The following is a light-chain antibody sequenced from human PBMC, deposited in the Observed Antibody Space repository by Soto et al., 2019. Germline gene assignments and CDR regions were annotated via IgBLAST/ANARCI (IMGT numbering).Light chain of an antibody. CDR2: EVS. Sequence: QSVLTQPASVSGSPGQSITISCTGTSSDVGGYNYVSWYQQHPGKAPKLMIYEVSNRPSGVSNRFSGSTSGNTASLTISGLQAEDETDYFCSLYSSNGSLIFGPGTKLTVL. J-gene: IGLJ1*01. CDR3: SLYSSNGSLI. CDR1: SSDVGGYNY. V-gene: IGLV2-14*01.